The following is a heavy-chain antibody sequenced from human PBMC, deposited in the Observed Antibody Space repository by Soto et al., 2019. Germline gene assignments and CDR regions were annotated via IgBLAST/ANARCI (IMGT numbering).Heavy chain of an antibody. CDR2: IYYSGST. CDR3: ARRNTYYDFWSGPFDY. CDR1: GGSISSSSYY. Sequence: QLQLQESGPGLVKPSETLSLTCTVSGGSISSSSYYWGWIRQPPGKGLEWIGSIYYSGSTYYNPSLKSRVTISVDTSKNQFSLKLSSVTAADTAVYYCARRNTYYDFWSGPFDYWGQGTLVTVSS. J-gene: IGHJ4*02. D-gene: IGHD3-3*01. V-gene: IGHV4-39*01.